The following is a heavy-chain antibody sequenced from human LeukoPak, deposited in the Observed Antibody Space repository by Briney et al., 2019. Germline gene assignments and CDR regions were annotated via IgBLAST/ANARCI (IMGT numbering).Heavy chain of an antibody. V-gene: IGHV5-51*01. CDR2: IYPGESET. D-gene: IGHD6-13*01. Sequence: GESLKISCKGSGYSFSNYWIGWVRQMPGKGLEWMGIIYPGESETRYSPSVQGQVTTSADKSITTAYLQWSSLKASDTAMYYCARPRTYGSSWDAFDIWGQGTMVTVSS. CDR1: GYSFSNYW. CDR3: ARPRTYGSSWDAFDI. J-gene: IGHJ3*02.